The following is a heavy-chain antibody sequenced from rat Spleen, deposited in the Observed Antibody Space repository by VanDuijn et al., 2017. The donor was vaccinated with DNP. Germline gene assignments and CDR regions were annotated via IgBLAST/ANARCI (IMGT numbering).Heavy chain of an antibody. CDR3: VRPDYYDGSYPHY. J-gene: IGHJ2*01. Sequence: EVQLVESGGDLVQPGRSLILSCAASGFTFSDYAMAWVRQAPKKGLEWVATINYDGTRTYYRDSVKGRFTISRDNARSILYLQMDSLGSEDTATYYCVRPDYYDGSYPHYWGQGVTVTVSS. V-gene: IGHV5-17*01. CDR1: GFTFSDYA. CDR2: INYDGTRT. D-gene: IGHD1-12*02.